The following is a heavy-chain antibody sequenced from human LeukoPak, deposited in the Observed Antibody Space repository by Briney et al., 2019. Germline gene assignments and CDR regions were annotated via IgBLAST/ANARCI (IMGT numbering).Heavy chain of an antibody. CDR2: INHSGST. D-gene: IGHD3-3*02. J-gene: IGHJ3*02. Sequence: SETLSLTCAVYGGSFSGYYWSWIRQPPGKGLEWIGEINHSGSTNYNPSLKSRVTISVDTSKNQFSLKLSSVTAADTAVYYCARGHGAFFSSAFDIWGQGTMVTVSS. CDR1: GGSFSGYY. CDR3: ARGHGAFFSSAFDI. V-gene: IGHV4-34*01.